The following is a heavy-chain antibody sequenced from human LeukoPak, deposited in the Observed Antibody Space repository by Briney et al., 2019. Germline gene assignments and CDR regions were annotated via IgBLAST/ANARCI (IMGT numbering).Heavy chain of an antibody. Sequence: GGSLRLSCAASGFTFSSYGMHWVRQAPGKGLEWVAVIWYDGSNKYYADSVKGRFTISRDDSKNTLYLQMDSLRAEDTAVYYCARDPGVRWLVGFDYWGQGTLVTVSS. V-gene: IGHV3-33*01. D-gene: IGHD6-19*01. CDR3: ARDPGVRWLVGFDY. J-gene: IGHJ4*02. CDR1: GFTFSSYG. CDR2: IWYDGSNK.